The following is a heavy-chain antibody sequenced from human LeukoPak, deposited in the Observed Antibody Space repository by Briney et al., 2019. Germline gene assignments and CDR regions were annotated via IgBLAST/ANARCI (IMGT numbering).Heavy chain of an antibody. CDR2: IKHDGSEK. D-gene: IGHD3-16*02. Sequence: PGGSLRLSCAASGFIFTNYFMSWVRQAPGKGLEWVASIKHDGSEKYYVDSVKGRFTISRDNAKNSLYLQMNSLRAEDTAVYYCARGVMITFGGVIPNYFDYWGQGTLVTVSS. V-gene: IGHV3-7*01. CDR3: ARGVMITFGGVIPNYFDY. CDR1: GFIFTNYF. J-gene: IGHJ4*02.